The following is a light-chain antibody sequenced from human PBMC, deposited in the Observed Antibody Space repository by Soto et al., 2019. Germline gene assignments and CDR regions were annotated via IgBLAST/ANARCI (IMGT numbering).Light chain of an antibody. CDR3: QHYGSSLPIT. CDR2: GAS. CDR1: QSISSN. V-gene: IGKV3-20*01. J-gene: IGKJ5*01. Sequence: EIEMTQSPATLSVSPGERATLSCRTSQSISSNLAWYQQKPGQAPRLLIYGASSRATGIPDRFSGSGSGTDFSLTISRLEPEDFAVYCCQHYGSSLPITFGQGTRLEIK.